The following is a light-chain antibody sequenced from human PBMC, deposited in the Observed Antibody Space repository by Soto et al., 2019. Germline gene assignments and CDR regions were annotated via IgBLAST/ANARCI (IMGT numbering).Light chain of an antibody. J-gene: IGKJ3*01. V-gene: IGKV3-20*01. CDR2: GAS. CDR1: QTVSAGY. Sequence: EIVLTQSPGTLSLSRGERATLSCRASQTVSAGYLAWYQHKPGQAPRLLIYGASIRAAGIPDRFSGSGSGTDFTHTIRRLEPEDSAIYYCQQYGSSLVTFGPGTKVDIK. CDR3: QQYGSSLVT.